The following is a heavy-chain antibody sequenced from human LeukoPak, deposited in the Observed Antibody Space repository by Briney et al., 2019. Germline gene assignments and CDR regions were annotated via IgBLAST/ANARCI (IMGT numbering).Heavy chain of an antibody. V-gene: IGHV3-13*01. CDR3: ARVGDGDYAFDI. Sequence: GGSLRLSCAASGFTFSSYDMHWVRQATGKGLEWVSAIGTAGDTYYLGSVKGRFTISRENAKNSLYLQMNSLRAGDTAVYYCARVGDGDYAFDIWGQGTMVTVSS. CDR2: IGTAGDT. J-gene: IGHJ3*02. D-gene: IGHD4-17*01. CDR1: GFTFSSYD.